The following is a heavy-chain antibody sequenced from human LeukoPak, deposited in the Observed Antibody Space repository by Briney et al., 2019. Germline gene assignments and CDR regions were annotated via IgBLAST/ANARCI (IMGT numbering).Heavy chain of an antibody. CDR3: ARATGYYYGSGNDY. CDR2: IYYNGNT. V-gene: IGHV4-59*01. D-gene: IGHD3-10*01. Sequence: SETLSLTCTTYGGSMSNYYWNWVRQPPGKGLMWCGYIYYNGNTNYNPSLKSRLTMSVDTSKNQLSLKLTSVTAADTAIYYCARATGYYYGSGNDYWGQGTLVTVSS. CDR1: GGSMSNYY. J-gene: IGHJ4*02.